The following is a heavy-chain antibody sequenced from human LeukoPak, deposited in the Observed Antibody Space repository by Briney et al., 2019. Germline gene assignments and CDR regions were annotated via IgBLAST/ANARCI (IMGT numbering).Heavy chain of an antibody. Sequence: ASVKVSCKASGYTFTGYYMHWVRQAPGQGLEWMGRINPNRGGTNYAQKFQGRVTMTRDTSISTAYMELSRLRSDDTAVYYCAVGYHDYGDSWGHDAFDIWGQGTMVTVSS. CDR3: AVGYHDYGDSWGHDAFDI. D-gene: IGHD4-17*01. V-gene: IGHV1-2*06. J-gene: IGHJ3*02. CDR1: GYTFTGYY. CDR2: INPNRGGT.